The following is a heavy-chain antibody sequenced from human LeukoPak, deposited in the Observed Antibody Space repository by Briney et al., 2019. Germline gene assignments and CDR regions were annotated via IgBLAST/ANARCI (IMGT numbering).Heavy chain of an antibody. CDR2: ISGNGGST. Sequence: PPGGSLRLSCAASGFTLSSYAMHWVRQAPGKGLEYVSAISGNGGSTYYADSVKGRFTISRDNSMNTLYLQMSSLRAEDTAVYYCVKDRSRGGDGKARFDYWGQGTLVTVSS. CDR1: GFTLSSYA. V-gene: IGHV3-64D*06. CDR3: VKDRSRGGDGKARFDY. D-gene: IGHD2-21*02. J-gene: IGHJ4*02.